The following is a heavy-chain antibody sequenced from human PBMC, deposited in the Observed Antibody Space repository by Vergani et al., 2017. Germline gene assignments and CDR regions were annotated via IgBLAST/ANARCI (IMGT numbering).Heavy chain of an antibody. Sequence: QVQLQQWGAGLLKPSETLSLTCAVYGGSFSGYYWSWIRQPPGKGLEWIGEINHSGSTNYNPSLKSRVTISVDTSKNQFSLKLSSVTAADTALYYCAKDITGTQGAGYMDVWGKGTTVTVSS. CDR1: GGSFSGYY. D-gene: IGHD1-20*01. CDR3: AKDITGTQGAGYMDV. V-gene: IGHV4-34*01. J-gene: IGHJ6*03. CDR2: INHSGST.